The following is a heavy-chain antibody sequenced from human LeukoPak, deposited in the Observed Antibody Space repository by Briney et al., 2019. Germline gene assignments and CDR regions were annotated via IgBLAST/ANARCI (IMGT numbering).Heavy chain of an antibody. CDR2: IYYSGST. V-gene: IGHV4-39*07. CDR3: ARDGGGYYFSYFDY. D-gene: IGHD3-3*01. J-gene: IGHJ4*02. Sequence: PSETLSLTCTVSGGSISSSSYYWGWIRQPPGKGLEWIGSIYYSGSTYYNPSLKSRVTISVDTSKNQFSLKLSSVTAADTAVYYCARDGGGYYFSYFDYWGQGTLVTVSS. CDR1: GGSISSSSYY.